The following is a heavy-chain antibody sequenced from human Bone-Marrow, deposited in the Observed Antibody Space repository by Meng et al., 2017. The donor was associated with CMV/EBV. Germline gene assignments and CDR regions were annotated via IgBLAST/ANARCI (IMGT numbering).Heavy chain of an antibody. CDR1: GGSFSGYY. Sequence: SETLSLTCAVYGGSFSGYYWSWIRQPPGKGLEWIGEINHSGSTNYNPSLKSRVTISVDTSKNQFSLKLSSVTAADTAVYYCASQRGRYNWNYYYGMDVWGQGTTVTSP. D-gene: IGHD1-20*01. CDR2: INHSGST. V-gene: IGHV4-34*01. CDR3: ASQRGRYNWNYYYGMDV. J-gene: IGHJ6*02.